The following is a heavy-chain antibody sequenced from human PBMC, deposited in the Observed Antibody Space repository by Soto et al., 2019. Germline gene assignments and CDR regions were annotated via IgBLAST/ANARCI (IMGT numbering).Heavy chain of an antibody. CDR3: ARASSSPEWVKYDY. Sequence: GASVKVSCKASGYTFTRYGISWVRQAPGQGLEWMGWISAYNGNTNYAQKLQGRVTMTTDTSTSTAYMELRSLRSDDTAVYYCARASSSPEWVKYDYWGQGTLVTVSS. V-gene: IGHV1-18*01. CDR1: GYTFTRYG. J-gene: IGHJ4*02. D-gene: IGHD6-6*01. CDR2: ISAYNGNT.